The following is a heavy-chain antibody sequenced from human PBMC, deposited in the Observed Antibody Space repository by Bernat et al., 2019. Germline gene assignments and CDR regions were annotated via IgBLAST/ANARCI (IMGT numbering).Heavy chain of an antibody. CDR1: GGTFSSYA. J-gene: IGHJ4*02. CDR3: ARAVEGGMAAITLTGFGY. V-gene: IGHV1-69*12. CDR2: IIPIFGTA. D-gene: IGHD5-12*01. Sequence: QVQLVQSGAEVKKPGSSVKVSCKASGGTFSSYAISWVRQAPGQGLEWMGGIIPIFGTANYAQKFQGRVTITADESTSTAYMELSSLRSDDTAVYYCARAVEGGMAAITLTGFGYWGQGTLVTVSS.